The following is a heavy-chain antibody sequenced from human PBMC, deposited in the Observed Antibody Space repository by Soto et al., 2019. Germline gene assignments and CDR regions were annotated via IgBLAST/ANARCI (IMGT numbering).Heavy chain of an antibody. V-gene: IGHV3-30-3*01. CDR3: ARDLVGLGYDGMDV. Sequence: QVQLVESGGGVVQPGKSLRLSCAASRFTFSNYAVHWVRQAPGKGLDWVALISYDGDNKYYADAVKGRFTISRDNPRNTLYLQMNSLRAEDTAVYYCARDLVGLGYDGMDVWGQGTTVTVSS. CDR1: RFTFSNYA. J-gene: IGHJ6*02. D-gene: IGHD3-16*01. CDR2: ISYDGDNK.